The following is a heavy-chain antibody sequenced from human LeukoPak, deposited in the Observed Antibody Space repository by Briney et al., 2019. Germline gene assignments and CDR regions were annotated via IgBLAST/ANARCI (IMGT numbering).Heavy chain of an antibody. J-gene: IGHJ4*02. CDR1: GFTFSSYA. Sequence: GRSLRLSCAASGFTFSSYAMLWVRQAPGKGREWVAVISYDGRTKYYADSVRGRFTISRDNSKNTLYLQMNSLRADDSAVYFSASGYYIVFWGQGTLVTVSS. CDR3: ASGYYIVF. V-gene: IGHV3-30*01. CDR2: ISYDGRTK. D-gene: IGHD3-10*01.